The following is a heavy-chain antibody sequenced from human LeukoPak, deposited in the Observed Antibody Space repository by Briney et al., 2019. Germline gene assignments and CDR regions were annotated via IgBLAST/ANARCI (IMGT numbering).Heavy chain of an antibody. CDR2: INHSGST. D-gene: IGHD5-12*01. J-gene: IGHJ4*02. CDR3: ASGGYSGYAFDY. Sequence: SETLSLTCAVYGGSFSGYYWSWIRQPPGKGLEWIGEINHSGSTNYNPSLKSRVTISVDTSKNQFSLKLSSVTAADTAVYYCASGGYSGYAFDYWGQGILVTVSS. CDR1: GGSFSGYY. V-gene: IGHV4-34*01.